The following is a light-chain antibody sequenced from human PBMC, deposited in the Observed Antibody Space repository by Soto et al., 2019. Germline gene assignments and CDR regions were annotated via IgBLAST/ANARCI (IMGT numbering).Light chain of an antibody. Sequence: QSALTQPASVSGSPGQSISISCTGTSSDIGGYNYVSWYQQHAGKAPKLIIYDVSSRPSGASYRFSGSKSGNTASLPVSGLQAEDEADYYCSSYRTGTIVVFGGGTKLTVL. CDR1: SSDIGGYNY. CDR2: DVS. V-gene: IGLV2-14*03. CDR3: SSYRTGTIVV. J-gene: IGLJ2*01.